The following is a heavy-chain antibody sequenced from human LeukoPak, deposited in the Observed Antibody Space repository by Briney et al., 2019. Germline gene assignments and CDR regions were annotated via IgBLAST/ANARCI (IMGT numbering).Heavy chain of an antibody. D-gene: IGHD6-13*01. J-gene: IGHJ4*02. Sequence: SVKVSCKASGGTFSSYAISWVRQAPGQGLEWMGGIIPIFGTANYAQKFQGRVTITADESTSTAYMELSSLRSEDTAVYYCARGYSSSWYSPETYYFDYWGQGTLVTVSS. CDR2: IIPIFGTA. V-gene: IGHV1-69*13. CDR1: GGTFSSYA. CDR3: ARGYSSSWYSPETYYFDY.